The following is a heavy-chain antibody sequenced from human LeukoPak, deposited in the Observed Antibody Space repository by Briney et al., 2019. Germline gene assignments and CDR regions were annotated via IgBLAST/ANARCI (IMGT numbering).Heavy chain of an antibody. CDR1: GYTFTSYY. Sequence: ASVKVSCKASGYTFTSYYMHWVRQAPGQGLEWMGIINPSGGSTSYAQKFQGRVTITRNTSISTAYMELSSLRSEDTAVYYCARYRWATVTTMAAFDIWGQGTMVTVSS. J-gene: IGHJ3*02. CDR3: ARYRWATVTTMAAFDI. CDR2: INPSGGST. V-gene: IGHV1-46*01. D-gene: IGHD4-17*01.